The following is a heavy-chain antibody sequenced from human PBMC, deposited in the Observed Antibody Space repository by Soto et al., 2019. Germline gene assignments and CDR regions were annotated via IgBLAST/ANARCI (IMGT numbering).Heavy chain of an antibody. D-gene: IGHD6-6*01. J-gene: IGHJ4*02. CDR2: TGLSGRTT. CDR1: GLTFSVSA. CDR3: ATVHSTSRSFNF. V-gene: IGHV3-23*01. Sequence: EVPFLESGGGLVQPGGSLRLSCVASGLTFSVSAMTWVRQAQGKGLEWVSTTGLSGRTTYYGDSVKGRFTVSRDNSKNTLELLMSSLRADDTAVYYCATVHSTSRSFNFWGRGTLVTVSS.